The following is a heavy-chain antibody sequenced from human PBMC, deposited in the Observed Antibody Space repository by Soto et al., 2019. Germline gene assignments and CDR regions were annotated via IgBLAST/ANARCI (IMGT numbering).Heavy chain of an antibody. CDR3: ARGLKRYSGSYYNWFDP. Sequence: QVQLVQSGAEVKKPGSSVKVSCKASGGTFSSYTISWVRQAPGQGLEWMGRIIPILGIANYAQKFQGRVTITADKSTSTAYMELSSLRSEDTAVYYCARGLKRYSGSYYNWFDPWGQGTLVTVSS. J-gene: IGHJ5*02. V-gene: IGHV1-69*02. D-gene: IGHD1-26*01. CDR1: GGTFSSYT. CDR2: IIPILGIA.